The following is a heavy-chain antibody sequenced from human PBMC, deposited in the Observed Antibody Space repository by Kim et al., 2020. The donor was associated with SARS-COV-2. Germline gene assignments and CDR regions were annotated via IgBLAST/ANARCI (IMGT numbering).Heavy chain of an antibody. V-gene: IGHV4-39*01. CDR3: AKTDAGTTLY. CDR1: GGSISSSAYY. Sequence: SETLSLTCTVSGGSISSSAYYWGWIRQPPGKGLEWIGSISYTGTTYYNPSLKSRLTMSVDTSKNQFSLKVSSVTAADTALYFCAKTDAGTTLYWGQGALVTVSS. D-gene: IGHD1-7*01. CDR2: ISYTGTT. J-gene: IGHJ4*02.